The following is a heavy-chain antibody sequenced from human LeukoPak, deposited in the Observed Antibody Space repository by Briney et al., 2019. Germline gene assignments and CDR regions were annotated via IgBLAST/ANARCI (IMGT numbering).Heavy chain of an antibody. CDR1: GFTFSSYA. Sequence: SGGSLGLSCAASGFTFSSYAMTWVRQAPGKGLEWVSTISGSGGSTHYADSVKGRFTISRDNSKNTLYLQMNSLRAEDTAVYFCASPFDYWGQGTLVTVSS. V-gene: IGHV3-23*01. CDR2: ISGSGGST. J-gene: IGHJ4*02. CDR3: ASPFDY.